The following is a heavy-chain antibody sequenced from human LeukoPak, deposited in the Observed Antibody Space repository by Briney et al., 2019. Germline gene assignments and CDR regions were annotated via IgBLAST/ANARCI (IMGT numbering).Heavy chain of an antibody. CDR3: ARGRSGSGSYHWFDP. CDR2: INHSGST. Sequence: SETLSLTCAVYGGSFSGYYWSWIRQPPGKGLEWIGEINHSGSTNCNPSFKSRVTISVDTSKNQFSLKLSSVTAADTAVYYCARGRSGSGSYHWFDPWGQGTLVTVSS. V-gene: IGHV4-34*01. D-gene: IGHD3-10*01. CDR1: GGSFSGYY. J-gene: IGHJ5*02.